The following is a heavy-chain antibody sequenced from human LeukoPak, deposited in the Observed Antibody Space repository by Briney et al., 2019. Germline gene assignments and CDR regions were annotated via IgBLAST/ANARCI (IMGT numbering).Heavy chain of an antibody. CDR1: GYTFTSYD. CDR3: ARARSIAAAGQYYYYYYMDV. Sequence: GASVKVSCKASGYTFTSYDINWVRQATGQGLEWMGWINPNSGGTNYAQKFQGRVTMTRDTSISTAYMELSRLRSDDTAVYYCARARSIAAAGQYYYYYYMDVWCKGTTVTVSS. V-gene: IGHV1-2*02. CDR2: INPNSGGT. D-gene: IGHD6-13*01. J-gene: IGHJ6*03.